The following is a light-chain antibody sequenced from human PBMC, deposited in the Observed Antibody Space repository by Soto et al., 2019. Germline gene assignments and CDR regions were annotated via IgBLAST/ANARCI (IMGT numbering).Light chain of an antibody. Sequence: IQVTQSPSSLSASVGDRVTISCRASQGIRSDLAWYQQKPGKVPKLLIYGASRLASGVPSRFSGSGFCTDFTLTISSLQPEDFATYYCLQDYSFPWAFGQGTKVE. J-gene: IGKJ1*01. V-gene: IGKV1-6*01. CDR2: GAS. CDR1: QGIRSD. CDR3: LQDYSFPWA.